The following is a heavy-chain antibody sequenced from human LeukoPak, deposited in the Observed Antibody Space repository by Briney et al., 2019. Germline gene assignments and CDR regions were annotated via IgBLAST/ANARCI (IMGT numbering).Heavy chain of an antibody. CDR3: VKDQEGLLWSYNWFDP. Sequence: GRSLRLSCAASGFTFSSYGMHWVRQAPGKGLEWVAVISYDGSNKYYADSVKGRFTISRDNSKNTLYLQMNSLRAEDTAVYYCVKDQEGLLWSYNWFDPWGQGTLVTVSS. CDR2: ISYDGSNK. J-gene: IGHJ5*02. CDR1: GFTFSSYG. D-gene: IGHD3-10*01. V-gene: IGHV3-30*18.